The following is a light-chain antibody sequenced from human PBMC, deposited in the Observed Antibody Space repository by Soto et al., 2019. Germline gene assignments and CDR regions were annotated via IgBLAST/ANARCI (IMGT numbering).Light chain of an antibody. J-gene: IGKJ4*01. Sequence: EIVLTQSPATLSLSPGERATLSCRASQSINRHLAWYRQKPGQAPRLLIYDASNRATGIPARFSGSGSGTDFTLTISSLEPEDFVVYYCQQRINWPPVTFGGGTKVEIK. CDR3: QQRINWPPVT. V-gene: IGKV3-11*01. CDR2: DAS. CDR1: QSINRH.